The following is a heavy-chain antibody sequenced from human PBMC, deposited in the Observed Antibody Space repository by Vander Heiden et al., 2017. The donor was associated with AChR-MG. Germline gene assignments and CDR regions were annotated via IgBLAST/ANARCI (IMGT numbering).Heavy chain of an antibody. CDR2: INPNSGGT. CDR3: ARGEQTYYYDIEEIHAFDI. V-gene: IGHV1-2*02. CDR1: DNTFTGHY. Sequence: QVQLVHAGAEVKKPGASVQVSGKACDNTFTGHYMHWVRQAPGQGREWMGWINPNSGGTNYAQKFQGRVTMTRDTSISTAYMELSRLRSDDTAVYYCARGEQTYYYDIEEIHAFDIWGQGTMVTVSS. J-gene: IGHJ3*02. D-gene: IGHD3-22*01.